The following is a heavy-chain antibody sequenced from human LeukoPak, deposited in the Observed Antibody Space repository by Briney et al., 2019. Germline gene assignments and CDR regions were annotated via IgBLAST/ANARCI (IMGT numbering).Heavy chain of an antibody. CDR2: IIPIFGTA. Sequence: ASVKVSCKASGGTFSSYAISWVRQAPGRGLEWMGGIIPIFGTANYAQKFQGRVTITADESTSTAYMELRSLRSEDTAVYYCARDKTYCSSTSCYHLFDYWGQGTLVTVSS. CDR1: GGTFSSYA. D-gene: IGHD2-2*01. CDR3: ARDKTYCSSTSCYHLFDY. J-gene: IGHJ4*02. V-gene: IGHV1-69*13.